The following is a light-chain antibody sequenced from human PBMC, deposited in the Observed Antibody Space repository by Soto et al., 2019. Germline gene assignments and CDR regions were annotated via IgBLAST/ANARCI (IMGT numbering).Light chain of an antibody. CDR2: LNSDGSH. J-gene: IGLJ2*01. Sequence: QSVLTQSPSASGSLGASVKLTCTLSSGHSSYAIAWHQQQPEKGPRYLMKLNSDGSHSKGDGIPDRFSGSSSGAERYLTISSLQSEDEADYYCQTWGTGIVVFGGGTKVT. CDR3: QTWGTGIVV. V-gene: IGLV4-69*01. CDR1: SGHSSYA.